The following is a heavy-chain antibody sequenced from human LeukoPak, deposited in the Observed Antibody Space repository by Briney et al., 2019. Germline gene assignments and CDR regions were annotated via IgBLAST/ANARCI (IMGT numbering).Heavy chain of an antibody. V-gene: IGHV4-34*01. Sequence: SEILSLTCAVYGGSFSGYYWSWIRQPPGKGLEWIGEINHSGSTNYNPSLKSRVTISVDTSKNQFSLKLSSVTAADTAVYYCASFTVRHVSDYWGQGTLVTVSS. J-gene: IGHJ4*02. D-gene: IGHD3-10*01. CDR1: GGSFSGYY. CDR2: INHSGST. CDR3: ASFTVRHVSDY.